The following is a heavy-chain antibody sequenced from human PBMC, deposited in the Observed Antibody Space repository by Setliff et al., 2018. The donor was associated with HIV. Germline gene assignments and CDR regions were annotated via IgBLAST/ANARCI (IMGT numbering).Heavy chain of an antibody. CDR2: LYYNGRT. V-gene: IGHV4-39*01. CDR1: GDSVNSGSYF. CDR3: GRHHDSDRSGDPDWFDP. Sequence: SETLSLTCTVSGDSVNSGSYFWAWIRQPPGKGLEYIGTLYYNGRTQYNASLKSRVTISVDTSKNQFSLKLNSVTAADTAVYYCGRHHDSDRSGDPDWFDPWGQGILVTVSS. J-gene: IGHJ5*02. D-gene: IGHD3-22*01.